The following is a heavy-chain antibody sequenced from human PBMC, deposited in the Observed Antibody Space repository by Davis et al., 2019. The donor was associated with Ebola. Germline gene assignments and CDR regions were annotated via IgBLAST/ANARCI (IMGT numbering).Heavy chain of an antibody. CDR3: ARDVQSNSYSYYGMDV. J-gene: IGHJ6*02. CDR2: ISSSSNYI. Sequence: GESLKISCAASGFTFTNYWMHWVRQAPGKGLEWVSFISSSSNYIYYADSVKGRFTVFRDYAKTSLYLQMDSLRDEDTGVYYCARDVQSNSYSYYGMDVWGQGTTVTVSS. CDR1: GFTFTNYW. D-gene: IGHD3-10*02. V-gene: IGHV3-21*01.